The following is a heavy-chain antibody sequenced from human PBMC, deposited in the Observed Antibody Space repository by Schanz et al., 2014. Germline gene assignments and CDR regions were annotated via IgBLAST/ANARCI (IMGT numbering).Heavy chain of an antibody. CDR2: INSRNEV. D-gene: IGHD3-16*01. V-gene: IGHV3-21*02. CDR3: SRGIVGGLDC. Sequence: EVLLVDSGGGLVQPGGSLILSCAASRLTFANEDIHWVRQAPGKGLEWVSFINSRNEVFSIDSVRGRFTIFRDNPKKSAYLQMNSLRADDTAVYYCSRGIVGGLDCWGQGTLVTVSS. J-gene: IGHJ4*02. CDR1: RLTFANED.